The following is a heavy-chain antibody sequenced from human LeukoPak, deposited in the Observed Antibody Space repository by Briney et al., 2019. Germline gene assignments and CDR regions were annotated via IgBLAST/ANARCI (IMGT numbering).Heavy chain of an antibody. D-gene: IGHD6-6*01. V-gene: IGHV1-8*01. J-gene: IGHJ4*02. Sequence: GPSVKVSCKASGYTFTSYDINWVRQATEQGLEWMGWMNPNSGNTGYAQKFQGRVTMTRNTSISTAYMELSSLRSEDTAVYYCASWSTSGAARDDYWGQGTLVSVSS. CDR2: MNPNSGNT. CDR1: GYTFTSYD. CDR3: ASWSTSGAARDDY.